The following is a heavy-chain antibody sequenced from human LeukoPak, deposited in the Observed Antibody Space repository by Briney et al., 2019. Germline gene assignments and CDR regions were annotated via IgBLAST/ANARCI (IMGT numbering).Heavy chain of an antibody. CDR2: IYYSGST. D-gene: IGHD3-22*01. CDR3: ARPLLTYYDSSGYGY. V-gene: IGHV4-39*01. CDR1: GGSTSSSSYY. J-gene: IGHJ4*02. Sequence: SETLSLTCTVSGGSTSSSSYYWGWIRQPPGKGLEWIGSIYYSGSTYYNPSLKSRVTISVDTSKNQFSLKLSSVTAADTAVYYCARPLLTYYDSSGYGYWGQGTLVTVSS.